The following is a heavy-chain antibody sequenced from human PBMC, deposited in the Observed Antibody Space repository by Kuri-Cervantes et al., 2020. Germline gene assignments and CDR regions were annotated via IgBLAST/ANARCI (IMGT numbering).Heavy chain of an antibody. Sequence: ESLKISCTVSGGSISSGGYYWSWIRQHPGKGLEWIGYIYYSGSTNYNPSLKSRVTISVDTSKNQFSLKLSSVTAADTAVYYCARVEPIFCSSTSCYVRDWGQGTLVTVSS. CDR3: ARVEPIFCSSTSCYVRD. CDR2: IYYSGST. CDR1: GGSISSGGYY. D-gene: IGHD2-2*01. V-gene: IGHV4-61*08. J-gene: IGHJ4*02.